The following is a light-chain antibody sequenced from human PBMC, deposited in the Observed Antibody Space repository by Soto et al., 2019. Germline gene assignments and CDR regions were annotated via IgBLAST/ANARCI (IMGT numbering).Light chain of an antibody. J-gene: IGLJ3*02. V-gene: IGLV2-23*01. Sequence: ALTQPASVSGSPGQSITLSCTGTTNLVSWYQQLPAQAPKLLIYEDTKRPSGVSNRFSGSKSGNTASLTVSGLQAEDEADYYCFSYETSAVFGGGTKVTVL. CDR1: TNL. CDR3: FSYETSAV. CDR2: EDT.